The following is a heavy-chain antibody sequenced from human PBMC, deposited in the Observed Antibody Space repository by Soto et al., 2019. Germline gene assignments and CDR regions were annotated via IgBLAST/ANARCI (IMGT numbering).Heavy chain of an antibody. CDR2: ISYDGSNK. Sequence: QVQLVESGGGVVQPGRSLRLSCAASGFTFSSYAMHWVRQAPGKGLEWVAVISYDGSNKYYAGSVKGRFTISRDISKNTLYLQMNSLSAEDTAVYYCARAGGLLLDYWGQGTLVTVSS. D-gene: IGHD2-15*01. V-gene: IGHV3-30-3*01. CDR1: GFTFSSYA. CDR3: ARAGGLLLDY. J-gene: IGHJ4*02.